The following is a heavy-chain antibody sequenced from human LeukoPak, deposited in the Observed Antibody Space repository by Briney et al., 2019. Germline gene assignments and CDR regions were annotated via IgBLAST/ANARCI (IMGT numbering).Heavy chain of an antibody. CDR2: ITGSGRGT. V-gene: IGHV3-23*01. CDR1: GLTFSNYA. CDR3: SKDPNGDYVGAFDM. J-gene: IGHJ3*02. D-gene: IGHD4-17*01. Sequence: AGSLRLSCTASGLTFSNYAMTWVRQAPGKGLEWVSSITGSGRGTYYADSVKGRFSVSRDNSQNTVFLHMNSLRADDTALYYCSKDPNGDYVGAFDMWGPGTMVTVSS.